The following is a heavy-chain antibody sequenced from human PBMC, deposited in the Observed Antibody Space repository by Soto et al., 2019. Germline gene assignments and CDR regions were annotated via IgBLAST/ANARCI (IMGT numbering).Heavy chain of an antibody. V-gene: IGHV4-39*01. CDR1: GGSISSSSYY. Sequence: SETLSLTCTVSGGSISSSSYYWGWIRQPPGKGLEWIGSIYYSGSTYYNPSLKSRVTISVGTSKNQFSLKLSSVTAADTAVYYCARRGYYDTEGAAVYWGQGTLVTVSS. D-gene: IGHD3-22*01. CDR2: IYYSGST. J-gene: IGHJ4*02. CDR3: ARRGYYDTEGAAVY.